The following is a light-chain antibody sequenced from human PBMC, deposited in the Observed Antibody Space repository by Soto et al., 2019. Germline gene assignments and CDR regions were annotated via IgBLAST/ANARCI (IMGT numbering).Light chain of an antibody. CDR3: QSYDSSLSGSTV. CDR1: SSNIGAGYD. CDR2: DNN. Sequence: QSVLTQPPSVSGAPGQRVTISCTVTSSNIGAGYDVHWYQQFSGTAPKLLIYDNNNRPSGVPDRFSASKSGTSASLAITGLQAEDEADYYCQSYDSSLSGSTVFGTGTKVTVL. V-gene: IGLV1-40*01. J-gene: IGLJ1*01.